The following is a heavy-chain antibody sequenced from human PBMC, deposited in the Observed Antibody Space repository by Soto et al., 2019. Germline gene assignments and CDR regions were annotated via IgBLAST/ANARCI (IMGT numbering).Heavy chain of an antibody. D-gene: IGHD3-3*01. CDR2: ISYDGDIR. CDR3: ARHLYDSITIFGVVPRRFDP. CDR1: GFTFSHSA. Sequence: GGSLRLSCAASGFTFSHSAFHWVRQAPGKGLEWVAAISYDGDIRYNVDSVKGRFTISRDNSKNTLFLQMNSLRAEDTAVYYCARHLYDSITIFGVVPRRFDPWGQGTLVTVSS. V-gene: IGHV3-30-3*01. J-gene: IGHJ5*02.